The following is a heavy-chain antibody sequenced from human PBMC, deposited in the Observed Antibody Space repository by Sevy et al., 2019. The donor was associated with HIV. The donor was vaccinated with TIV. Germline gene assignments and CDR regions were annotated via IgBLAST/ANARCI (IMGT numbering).Heavy chain of an antibody. V-gene: IGHV3-23*01. J-gene: IGHJ4*02. Sequence: GGSLRLSCAASSFDFSIYSMSWVRQAPGKGLEWVSTLYFGCGKINYADSVKGRFTISRDNSKSSVYLQMNNMRVEDTAVYYCARQGCTKPHDYWGQGTLVTVSS. D-gene: IGHD2-8*01. CDR1: SFDFSIYS. CDR3: ARQGCTKPHDY. CDR2: LYFGCGKI.